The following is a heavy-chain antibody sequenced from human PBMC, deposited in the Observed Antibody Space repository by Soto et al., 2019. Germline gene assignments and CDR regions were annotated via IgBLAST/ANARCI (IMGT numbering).Heavy chain of an antibody. CDR3: AGGDYYHSSGYYFYYYTMDV. V-gene: IGHV4-39*01. D-gene: IGHD3-22*01. Sequence: PSETLSLTCTVSGGSISSSSYYWGWIRQPPGKGLEWIGNVYYGGSTYYNPSLKSRVTISVETSKSQFSLKLSSVTAADTAVYYCAGGDYYHSSGYYFYYYTMDVWGQGNTVTVS. J-gene: IGHJ6*02. CDR1: GGSISSSSYY. CDR2: VYYGGST.